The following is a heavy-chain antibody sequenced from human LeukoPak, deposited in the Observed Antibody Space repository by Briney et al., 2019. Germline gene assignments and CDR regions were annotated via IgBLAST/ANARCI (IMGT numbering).Heavy chain of an antibody. CDR2: ISSNGGST. CDR3: VKDQGCSSTSCYAPRYYYYYYGMDV. V-gene: IGHV3-64D*06. Sequence: GGSLRPSCSASGFTFSSYAMHWVRQAPGKGLEYVSAISSNGGSTYYADSVKGRFTISRDNSKNTLYLQMSSLRAEDTAVYYCVKDQGCSSTSCYAPRYYYYYYGMDVWGKGTTVTVSS. D-gene: IGHD2-2*01. J-gene: IGHJ6*04. CDR1: GFTFSSYA.